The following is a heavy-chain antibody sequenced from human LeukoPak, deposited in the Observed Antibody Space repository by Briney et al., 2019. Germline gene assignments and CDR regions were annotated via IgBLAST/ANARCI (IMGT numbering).Heavy chain of an antibody. CDR1: GFTFTTYG. J-gene: IGHJ6*03. Sequence: GGSLRLSCSASGFTFTTYGMNWVRQAPGKGLEWVSGIGGSGTRTYYADSVEGRFTISRDNYKNTLYLQMISVRGEDTAVYYCARVRVYDFWSGYYSDYYMDVWGKGTTVTVSS. D-gene: IGHD3-3*01. CDR3: ARVRVYDFWSGYYSDYYMDV. V-gene: IGHV3-23*01. CDR2: IGGSGTRT.